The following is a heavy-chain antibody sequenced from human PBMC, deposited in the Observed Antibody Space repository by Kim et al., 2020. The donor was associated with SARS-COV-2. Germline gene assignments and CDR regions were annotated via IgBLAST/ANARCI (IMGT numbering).Heavy chain of an antibody. CDR3: ASGKQHPYYYYYGMDV. CDR1: GGSISSYY. CDR2: IYYSGST. J-gene: IGHJ6*02. D-gene: IGHD5-18*01. Sequence: SETLSLTCTVSGGSISSYYWSWIRQPPGKGLEWIGYIYYSGSTNYNPSLKSRVTISVDTSKNQFSLKLSSVTAADTAVYYCASGKQHPYYYYYGMDVWGQGTTVTVSS. V-gene: IGHV4-59*13.